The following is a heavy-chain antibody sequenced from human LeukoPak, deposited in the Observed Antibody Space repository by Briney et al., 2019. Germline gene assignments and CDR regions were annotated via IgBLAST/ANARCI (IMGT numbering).Heavy chain of an antibody. CDR2: IGGRGGST. CDR3: ARDPGVVAFHYFDF. CDR1: GFTFSSHA. Sequence: GGSLRLSCVASGFTFSSHAMAWLRQAPGRGLEWVSAIGGRGGSTYYADSVKGRFTISRDNSKNTLYLQMNSLRAEDTALYYCARDPGVVAFHYFDFWGQGTLVTVSS. J-gene: IGHJ4*02. V-gene: IGHV3-23*01. D-gene: IGHD3-3*01.